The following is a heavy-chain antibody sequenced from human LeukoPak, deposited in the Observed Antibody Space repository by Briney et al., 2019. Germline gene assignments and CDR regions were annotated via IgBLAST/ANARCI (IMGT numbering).Heavy chain of an antibody. J-gene: IGHJ3*02. V-gene: IGHV4-34*01. Sequence: PSETLSLTCAVYGGSFSGYYWSWIRQPPGKGLEWIGEINHSGSTNYNPSLKSRVTISVDTSKNQFSLKLSSVTAADTAVYYCARDHGGAFDIWGQGTMVTVSS. CDR2: INHSGST. D-gene: IGHD2-15*01. CDR3: ARDHGGAFDI. CDR1: GGSFSGYY.